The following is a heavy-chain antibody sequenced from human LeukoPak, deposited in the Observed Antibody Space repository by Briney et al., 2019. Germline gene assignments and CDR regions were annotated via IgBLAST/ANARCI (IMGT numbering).Heavy chain of an antibody. J-gene: IGHJ4*02. CDR1: GFTFSSYA. Sequence: GGSLRLSCAASGFTFSSYAMSWVRQAPGKGLEWVSAISGSGGSTYYADSVKGRFTISRDNSKNTLYLQMNSLRAEDTDVYYCEKDYRYSSGWTWDYWGQGTLVTVSS. CDR2: ISGSGGST. D-gene: IGHD6-19*01. V-gene: IGHV3-23*01. CDR3: EKDYRYSSGWTWDY.